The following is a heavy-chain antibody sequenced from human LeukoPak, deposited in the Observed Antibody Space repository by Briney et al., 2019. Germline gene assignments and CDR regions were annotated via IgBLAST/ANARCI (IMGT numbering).Heavy chain of an antibody. J-gene: IGHJ4*02. V-gene: IGHV1-69*04. Sequence: ASVKVSCTASGGTFSSYAISWVRQAPGQGLEWMGRIIPILGIANYAQKFQGRVTITADKSTSTAYMELSSLRSEDTAVYYCARIGSGSYYFALDYWGQGTLVTVSS. CDR2: IIPILGIA. CDR3: ARIGSGSYYFALDY. CDR1: GGTFSSYA. D-gene: IGHD3-10*01.